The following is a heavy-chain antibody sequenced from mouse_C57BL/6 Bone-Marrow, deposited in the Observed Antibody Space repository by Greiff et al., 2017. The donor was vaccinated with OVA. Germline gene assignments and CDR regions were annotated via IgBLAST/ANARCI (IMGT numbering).Heavy chain of an antibody. CDR2: FYPGSGSI. J-gene: IGHJ3*01. V-gene: IGHV1-62-2*01. CDR1: GYTFTEYT. CDR3: ARYGFAY. Sequence: QVHVKQSGAELVKPGASVKLSCKASGYTFTEYTIHWVKQRSGQGLEWIGWFYPGSGSIKYNEKFKSKATLTVDKSSSTAYMQLSSLTSEDSAVYYCARYGFAYWGQGTLVTVSA.